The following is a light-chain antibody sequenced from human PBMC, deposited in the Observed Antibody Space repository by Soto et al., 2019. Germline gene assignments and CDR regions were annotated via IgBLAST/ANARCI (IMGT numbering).Light chain of an antibody. V-gene: IGKV3-20*01. J-gene: IGKJ3*01. CDR2: GAS. CDR1: QSVSSSY. Sequence: EIVLTQSPGTLSLSRGERATLSCRASQSVSSSYLAWYRQRPGQAPRLLIYGASIRATGIPDRFSGSGSGTAFTLTISRLEPEDFAVYYCQQYGSSPSFGPGTKVDIK. CDR3: QQYGSSPS.